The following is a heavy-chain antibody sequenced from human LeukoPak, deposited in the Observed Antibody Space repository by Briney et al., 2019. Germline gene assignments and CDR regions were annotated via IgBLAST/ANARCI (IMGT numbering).Heavy chain of an antibody. J-gene: IGHJ5*02. Sequence: SETLSLTCAVYGGSFSGYYWSWIRQPPGKGLEWIGEINHSGSTNYNPSLKSRVTISVDTSKNQFSLKLSSVTAADTAVYYCARIKLWYSSGWYWDWFDPWGQGTLVTVSS. CDR2: INHSGST. CDR1: GGSFSGYY. D-gene: IGHD6-19*01. V-gene: IGHV4-34*01. CDR3: ARIKLWYSSGWYWDWFDP.